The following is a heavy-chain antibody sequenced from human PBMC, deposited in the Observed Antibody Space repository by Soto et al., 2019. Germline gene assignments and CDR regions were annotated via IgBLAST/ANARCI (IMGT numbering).Heavy chain of an antibody. Sequence: QVQLQESGPGLVKPSGSLSLTCAVSGESISSHNWWSWVRQPPNKELEWIAEIHHSGGTNYNPSLMSRATISVDNSKHQFSLKLISATAADTAVYYCVRNGYYSLDYWGQGTLVSVSS. J-gene: IGHJ4*02. CDR1: GESISSHNW. CDR2: IHHSGGT. CDR3: VRNGYYSLDY. D-gene: IGHD3-3*01. V-gene: IGHV4-4*02.